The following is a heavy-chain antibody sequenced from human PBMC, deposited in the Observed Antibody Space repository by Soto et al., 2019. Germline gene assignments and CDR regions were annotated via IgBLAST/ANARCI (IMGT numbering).Heavy chain of an antibody. CDR2: ISAYNGNT. CDR3: ARNPELDYDYIWGSYRSYYYYYMDV. CDR1: GYTFTSYG. Sequence: ASVKVSCKASGYTFTSYGISWVRQAPGQGLEWMGWISAYNGNTNYAQKLQGRVTMTTDTSTSTAYMELRSLRSDDTAVYYCARNPELDYDYIWGSYRSYYYYYMDVWGKGTTVTVSS. V-gene: IGHV1-18*01. D-gene: IGHD3-16*02. J-gene: IGHJ6*03.